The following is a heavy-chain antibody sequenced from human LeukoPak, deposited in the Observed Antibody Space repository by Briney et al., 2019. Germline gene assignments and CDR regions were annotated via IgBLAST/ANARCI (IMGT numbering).Heavy chain of an antibody. D-gene: IGHD3-22*01. CDR2: INHSGST. V-gene: IGHV4-34*01. Sequence: PSETLSLTCAVYGGSFSGYYWSWIRQPPGKGLEWIGEINHSGSTNYNPSLKSRVTISVDTSKNQFSLKLSSVTAADTAVYYCASTPYDSSGYPSDYWGQGTLVTVSS. CDR3: ASTPYDSSGYPSDY. J-gene: IGHJ4*02. CDR1: GGSFSGYY.